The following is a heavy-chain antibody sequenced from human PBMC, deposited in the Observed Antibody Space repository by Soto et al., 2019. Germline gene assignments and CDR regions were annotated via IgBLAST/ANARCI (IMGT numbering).Heavy chain of an antibody. Sequence: GGSLRLSCAASGFSFSISPMHWVRQAPGKGPEWVALISYDGTNKFYADSVRGRFTISRDNSKSTLYLQVDSLRPEDAAVYYCARDPKTSGGQHWAFNYFDSWGQGTLVTVSS. CDR3: ARDPKTSGGQHWAFNYFDS. V-gene: IGHV3-30-3*01. CDR1: GFSFSISP. CDR2: ISYDGTNK. D-gene: IGHD7-27*01. J-gene: IGHJ4*02.